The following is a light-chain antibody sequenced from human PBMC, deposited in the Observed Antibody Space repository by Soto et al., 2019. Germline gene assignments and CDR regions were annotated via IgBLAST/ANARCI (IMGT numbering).Light chain of an antibody. CDR2: DAS. CDR3: QQRSNWPWT. V-gene: IGKV3-11*01. CDR1: QIVTTS. J-gene: IGKJ1*01. Sequence: EIVLTQSPATLSLSPGERATLSCRPGQIVTTSLAWYQQKPGQAPRLLISDASDRATGIPARFSGSGSGTDFTLTISSLESEDFAVYYCQQRSNWPWTFGQGTKVEI.